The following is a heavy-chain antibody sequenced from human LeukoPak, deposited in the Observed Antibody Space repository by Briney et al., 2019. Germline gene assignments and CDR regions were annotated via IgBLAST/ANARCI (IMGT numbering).Heavy chain of an antibody. CDR2: ISSSSSYI. J-gene: IGHJ4*02. Sequence: GGSLRLSCAASGFTFSSFGMNWVRQAPGKGLEWVSSISSSSSYIYYADSLKGRFTISRDNAKNSLFLQINSLRAEDTAVYYCARGGLYSSPDFDYWGQGTLVTVSS. D-gene: IGHD6-13*01. V-gene: IGHV3-21*01. CDR3: ARGGLYSSPDFDY. CDR1: GFTFSSFG.